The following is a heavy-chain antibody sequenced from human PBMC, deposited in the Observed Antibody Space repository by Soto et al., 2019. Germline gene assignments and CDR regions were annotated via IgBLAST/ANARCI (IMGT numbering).Heavy chain of an antibody. Sequence: LRLSCAASGFTFSSYWMHWVRQAPGKGLVWVSRINSDGSSTSYADSVKGRFTISRDNAKNTLYLQMNSLRAEDTAVYYCARDAELPCFGQPSYYYYYMDVWGKGTTVTVSS. CDR3: ARDAELPCFGQPSYYYYYMDV. D-gene: IGHD3-10*01. J-gene: IGHJ6*03. CDR1: GFTFSSYW. V-gene: IGHV3-74*01. CDR2: INSDGSST.